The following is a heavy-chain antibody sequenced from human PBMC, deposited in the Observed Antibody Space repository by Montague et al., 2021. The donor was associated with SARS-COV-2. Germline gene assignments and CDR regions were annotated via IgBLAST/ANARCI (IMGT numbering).Heavy chain of an antibody. CDR2: IYYSGNT. V-gene: IGHV4-39*01. CDR1: GGSITSSAYY. J-gene: IGHJ6*02. Sequence: SETLSLTCTVSGGSITSSAYYWSWIRQSPGKGLEWIGTIYYSGNTYPNPSLKSRLTISMDTSKSQVSLKINSVTAADTAVYVCASLGSPAYYGGDCYLRDWGTDDWGQGTRVTVSS. D-gene: IGHD2-21*02. CDR3: ASLGSPAYYGGDCYLRDWGTDD.